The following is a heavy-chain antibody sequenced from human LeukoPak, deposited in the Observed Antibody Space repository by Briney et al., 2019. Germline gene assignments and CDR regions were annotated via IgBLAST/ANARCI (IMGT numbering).Heavy chain of an antibody. CDR3: SITAPEWAMKYSIWT. D-gene: IGHD3-10*01. J-gene: IGHJ5*02. Sequence: GGSLRLSCAASGFTFSSYGMHWVRQAAGKWLEWVAFIRYDGSNKYYADSVKGRFTISRDNSNNTLYLQMNRLRAEDTAGYYLSITAPEWAMKYSIWTWGQKGPLSVSS. V-gene: IGHV3-30*02. CDR1: GFTFSSYG. CDR2: IRYDGSNK.